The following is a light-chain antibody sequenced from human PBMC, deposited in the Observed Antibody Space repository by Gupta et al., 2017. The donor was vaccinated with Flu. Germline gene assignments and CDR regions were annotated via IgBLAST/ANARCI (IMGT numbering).Light chain of an antibody. CDR1: SSNIGAGSN. J-gene: IGLJ3*02. CDR2: ANF. CDR3: QSYDTCLSCWL. Sequence: QSVMKQPHSVSGGKGQRVTISCSGRSSNIGAGSNVHWYQQLTGAVPKLLIYANFSRPKGVPYRFSSSKSSTSASLAITGLQAEDESTYYFQSYDTCLSCWLFSVVTKLTVL. V-gene: IGLV1-40*01.